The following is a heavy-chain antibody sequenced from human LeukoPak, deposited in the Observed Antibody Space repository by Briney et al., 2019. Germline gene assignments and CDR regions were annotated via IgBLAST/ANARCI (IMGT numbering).Heavy chain of an antibody. V-gene: IGHV3-23*01. Sequence: PGGSLRLSCAASGFTFNSYAMSWVRRAPARGLEWVSSLRGDGETFYADSVKGRFTLSRDESRNTVYLQLNNLRVEDTAVYYCAKASWVSNADVVLWGQGTLVSVSS. CDR2: LRGDGET. CDR1: GFTFNSYA. CDR3: AKASWVSNADVVL. J-gene: IGHJ4*02. D-gene: IGHD2-15*01.